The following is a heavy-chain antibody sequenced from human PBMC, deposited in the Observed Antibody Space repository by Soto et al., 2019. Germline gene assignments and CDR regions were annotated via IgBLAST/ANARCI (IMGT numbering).Heavy chain of an antibody. CDR3: ARLQYCSTTSCPWGMDV. V-gene: IGHV4-4*02. CDR2: IFHSGTT. J-gene: IGHJ6*02. Sequence: QVQLQESGPGLVQPSGTLSLTCAVSGASITTPNWWSWIRQPPGQGLAWIAEIFHSGTTNYSPSLKSRVTISVDTSKNHFSLKLTSVTAADTAVYFCARLQYCSTTSCPWGMDVWGQGTTVTVSS. D-gene: IGHD2-2*01. CDR1: GASITTPNW.